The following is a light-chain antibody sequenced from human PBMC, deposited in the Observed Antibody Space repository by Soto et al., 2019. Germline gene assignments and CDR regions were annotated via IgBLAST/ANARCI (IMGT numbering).Light chain of an antibody. J-gene: IGKJ1*01. CDR2: GAS. Sequence: DIQMTQSPSSLSASVGDRVTITCRASQTISHYLNWYQQKPGKAPKLLIYGASSLQSGVLSRFSGSGSGTDFTLSISSLQPEDFATYYCEQSYSTRWTFGQGTKVEIK. V-gene: IGKV1-39*01. CDR3: EQSYSTRWT. CDR1: QTISHY.